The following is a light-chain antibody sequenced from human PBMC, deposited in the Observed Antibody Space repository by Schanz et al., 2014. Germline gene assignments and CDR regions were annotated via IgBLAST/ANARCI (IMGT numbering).Light chain of an antibody. CDR3: AAWDDGLNGHVV. CDR1: SSDVGGYNF. CDR2: EVS. J-gene: IGLJ2*01. Sequence: QSALTQPPSASGSPGQSVTISCTGTSSDVGGYNFVSWYQQHPGKAPKLMIYEVSNRPSGVPDRFSGSKSGNTASLTVSGLQEEDEDDYYYAAWDDGLNGHVVFGGGTKLTVL. V-gene: IGLV2-8*01.